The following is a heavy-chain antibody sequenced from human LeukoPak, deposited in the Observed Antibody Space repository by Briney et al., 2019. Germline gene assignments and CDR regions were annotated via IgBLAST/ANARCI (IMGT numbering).Heavy chain of an antibody. Sequence: SETLSLTYTVSARSIGSYYWSWIRQPPGKGLEWLGYIYYSGTTKYNPSLKSRVTISVDTSKNQFSLKLGSVTAADTAVYYCARPGGSYFLYWGQGTLVTVSS. CDR1: ARSIGSYY. D-gene: IGHD3-16*01. CDR3: ARPGGSYFLY. V-gene: IGHV4-59*08. CDR2: IYYSGTT. J-gene: IGHJ4*02.